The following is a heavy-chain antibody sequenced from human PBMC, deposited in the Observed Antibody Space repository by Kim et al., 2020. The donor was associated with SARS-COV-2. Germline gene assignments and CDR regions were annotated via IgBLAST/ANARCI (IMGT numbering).Heavy chain of an antibody. CDR1: GYTLTGLS. J-gene: IGHJ4*02. Sequence: ASVKVSCKVSGYTLTGLSMRWVRQAPGKGLEWMGGFDPEDGKTIYAQKFQGRVTMTEDTSTDTAYMELSSLRSEDTAVYYCATLDSSGYYKEYYFDYWVQGPLVTVSS. V-gene: IGHV1-24*01. CDR3: ATLDSSGYYKEYYFDY. D-gene: IGHD3-22*01. CDR2: FDPEDGKT.